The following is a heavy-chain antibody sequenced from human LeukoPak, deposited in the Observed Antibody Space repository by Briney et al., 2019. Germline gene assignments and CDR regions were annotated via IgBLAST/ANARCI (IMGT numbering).Heavy chain of an antibody. CDR3: ARGADYYDSSGPPDY. CDR2: IYTSGST. Sequence: SETLSLTCTVSGGSISSYYWSWIRQPAGKGLEWIRRIYTSGSTNYNPSLKSRVTMSVDTSKNQFSLKLSSVTAADTAVYYCARGADYYDSSGPPDYWGQGTLVTVSS. CDR1: GGSISSYY. D-gene: IGHD3-22*01. J-gene: IGHJ4*02. V-gene: IGHV4-4*07.